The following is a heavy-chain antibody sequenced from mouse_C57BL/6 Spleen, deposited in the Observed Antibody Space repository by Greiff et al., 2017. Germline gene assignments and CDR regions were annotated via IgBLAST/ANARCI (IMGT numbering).Heavy chain of an antibody. CDR1: GFNIKDDY. Sequence: EVKLVESGAELVRPGASVKLSCTASGFNIKDDYMHWVKQRPEQGLEWIGWIDPENGDTEYASKFQGKATITADTSSNTAYLQLSSLTSEDTAVYYCTTRTGTYAMDYWGQGTSVTVPS. CDR3: TTRTGTYAMDY. D-gene: IGHD4-1*01. J-gene: IGHJ4*01. CDR2: IDPENGDT. V-gene: IGHV14-4*01.